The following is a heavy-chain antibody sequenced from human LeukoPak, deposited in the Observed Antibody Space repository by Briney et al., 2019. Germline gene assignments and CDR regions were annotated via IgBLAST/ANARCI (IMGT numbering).Heavy chain of an antibody. CDR2: INHSGST. J-gene: IGHJ4*02. D-gene: IGHD2-2*01. CDR1: GGSFSGYY. Sequence: SETLSLTCAVYGGSFSGYYWSWIRQPPGKGLEWIGEINHSGSTNHNPSLKSRVTISVDTSKNQFSLKLSSVTAADTAVYYCARGPYARTFDYWGQGTLVTVSS. CDR3: ARGPYARTFDY. V-gene: IGHV4-34*01.